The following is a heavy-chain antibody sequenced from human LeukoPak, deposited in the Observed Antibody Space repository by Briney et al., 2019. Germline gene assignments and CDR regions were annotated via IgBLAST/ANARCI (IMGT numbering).Heavy chain of an antibody. J-gene: IGHJ4*02. D-gene: IGHD1-26*01. V-gene: IGHV1-18*01. CDR2: ISTYNGNA. Sequence: ASVKVSCKASGYTFTNYGVNWVRRAPGQGLEWMGWISTYNGNANYAQSLQGRITMTTDTSTSTAYMELRSLRSDDTAVYYCARDYHPYSGSSPEDYWGQGTLVTVSS. CDR3: ARDYHPYSGSSPEDY. CDR1: GYTFTNYG.